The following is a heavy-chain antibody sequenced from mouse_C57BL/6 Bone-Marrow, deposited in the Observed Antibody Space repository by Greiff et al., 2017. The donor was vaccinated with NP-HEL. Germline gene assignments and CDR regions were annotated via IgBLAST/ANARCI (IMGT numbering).Heavy chain of an antibody. CDR3: ASYDYDEGAMDY. CDR1: GYTFTSYW. D-gene: IGHD2-4*01. J-gene: IGHJ4*01. CDR2: IDPSDSYT. V-gene: IGHV1-69*01. Sequence: VQLQQPGAELVMPGASVKLSCKASGYTFTSYWMNWVKQRPGQGLEWIGEIDPSDSYTNYNQKFKGKSTLTVDKSSSTAYMQLSSLTSEDSAVYYCASYDYDEGAMDYWGQGTSVTVSS.